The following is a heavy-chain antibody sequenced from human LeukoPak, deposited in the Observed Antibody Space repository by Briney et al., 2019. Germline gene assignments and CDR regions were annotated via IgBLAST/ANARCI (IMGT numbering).Heavy chain of an antibody. CDR2: IYTSGGT. V-gene: IGHV4-4*07. J-gene: IGHJ5*02. CDR1: GVSFSSYY. Sequence: SETLSLTCTVSGVSFSSYYWSWVRQPTGKGLEWIGRIYTSGGTNYNPSLRGRVTMSVETSKNQFSLKLSSVRAGDTAVYYCAGLLTSPNWSDPWGQGTLVTASS. D-gene: IGHD2-15*01. CDR3: AGLLTSPNWSDP.